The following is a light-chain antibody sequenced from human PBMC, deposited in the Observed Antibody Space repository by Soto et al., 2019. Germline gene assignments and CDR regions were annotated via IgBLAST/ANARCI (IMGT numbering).Light chain of an antibody. CDR2: DAS. CDR1: QNINYY. CDR3: QQYKNLPT. Sequence: EIQMTQSPSFLSASVGHRFSITCQTSQNINYYLNWYQQKPGRATKLLISDASFLEAGVPSRFRRSGCGTDFTSTISRLQPEYIATYYCQQYKNLPTFGQGTRLEIK. V-gene: IGKV1-33*01. J-gene: IGKJ5*01.